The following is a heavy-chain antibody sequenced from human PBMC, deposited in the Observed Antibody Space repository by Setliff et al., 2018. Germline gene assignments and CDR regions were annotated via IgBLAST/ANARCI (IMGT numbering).Heavy chain of an antibody. J-gene: IGHJ3*02. D-gene: IGHD3-22*01. CDR2: IYPGDSDT. Sequence: LGESLKISCKGSGYSFSTCWIGWVRQMPGKGLEWMGIIYPGDSDTRYSPSFQGQVTISADKSISTAYLQWSSLKASDTAMYYCARPDQRGYYLEGAFDIWGQGTMVTVSS. V-gene: IGHV5-51*01. CDR1: GYSFSTCW. CDR3: ARPDQRGYYLEGAFDI.